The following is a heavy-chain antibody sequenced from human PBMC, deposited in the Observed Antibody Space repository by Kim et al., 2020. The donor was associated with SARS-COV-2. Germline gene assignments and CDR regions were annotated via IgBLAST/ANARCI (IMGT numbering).Heavy chain of an antibody. CDR3: TTEPPDYYYDSSGSILRPFDI. V-gene: IGHV3-15*01. Sequence: GGSLRLSCAASGFTFSNAWMSWVRQAPGKGLEWVGRIKSKTDGGTTDYAAPLKGRFTISRDDSKNTLYLQMNSLKTEDTAVYYCTTEPPDYYYDSSGSILRPFDIWGQGTMVTVSS. J-gene: IGHJ3*02. CDR1: GFTFSNAW. CDR2: IKSKTDGGTT. D-gene: IGHD3-22*01.